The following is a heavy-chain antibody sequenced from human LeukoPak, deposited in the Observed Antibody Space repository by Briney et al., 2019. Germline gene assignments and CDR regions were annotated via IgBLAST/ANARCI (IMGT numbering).Heavy chain of an antibody. D-gene: IGHD2-21*01. V-gene: IGHV4-39*07. CDR2: IYYSGST. J-gene: IGHJ2*01. Sequence: SETLSLTCTVSGGSISSSSYYWGWIRQPPGKGLEWIGSIYYSGSTYYNPSLKSRVTISVDTSKNQFSLKLSSVTAADTAVYYCARGRSNSGVNWYLDLWGRGTLVTVSS. CDR3: ARGRSNSGVNWYLDL. CDR1: GGSISSSSYY.